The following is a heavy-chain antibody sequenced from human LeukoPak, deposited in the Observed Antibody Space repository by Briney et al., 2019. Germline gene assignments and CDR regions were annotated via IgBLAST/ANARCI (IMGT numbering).Heavy chain of an antibody. CDR3: AGTQTIMAHWGGNLFDY. J-gene: IGHJ4*02. CDR1: GGTFSSYA. CDR2: IIPIFGTA. V-gene: IGHV1-69*05. Sequence: GASVKVSCKASGGTFSSYAISWVRQAPGQGLEWMGGIIPIFGTANYAQKFQGRVTITTDESTSTAYMELSSLRSEDTAVYYCAGTQTIMAHWGGNLFDYWGQGTLVTVSS. D-gene: IGHD3-16*01.